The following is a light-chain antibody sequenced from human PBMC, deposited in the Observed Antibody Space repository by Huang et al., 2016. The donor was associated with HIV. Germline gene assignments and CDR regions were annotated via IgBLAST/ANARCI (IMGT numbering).Light chain of an antibody. Sequence: DIQVTQSPSTLFAFVGDRGNITCRTSQRISTWLAWYQQRPGKAPNLLISKASNLETWVPSRFSGNGSGTEFTLTINGLQPDDLATYYCQHQWTFGQGTKVEIK. CDR1: QRISTW. CDR2: KAS. V-gene: IGKV1-5*03. CDR3: QHQWT. J-gene: IGKJ1*01.